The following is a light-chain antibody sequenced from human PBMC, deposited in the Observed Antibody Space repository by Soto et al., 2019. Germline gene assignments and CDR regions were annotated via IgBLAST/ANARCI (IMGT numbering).Light chain of an antibody. Sequence: EKVMTQSPATLSVSPGERATLSCRASQSVSSNLAWYQQKPGQAPRLLIYDASTRATGIPARFSGSGSGTEFTLTISSLQSEDLAVYYCQQYDDWPETFGQVTMVEIK. CDR2: DAS. J-gene: IGKJ1*01. CDR3: QQYDDWPET. CDR1: QSVSSN. V-gene: IGKV3-15*01.